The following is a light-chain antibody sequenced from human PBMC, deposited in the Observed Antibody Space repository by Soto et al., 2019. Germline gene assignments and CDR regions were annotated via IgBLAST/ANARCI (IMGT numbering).Light chain of an antibody. J-gene: IGKJ5*01. CDR2: DAS. CDR1: QSVSSY. CDR3: QQRSNCPPLP. V-gene: IGKV3-11*01. Sequence: EIVLTQSPATLSLSPGERATLSCRASQSVSSYLAWYQQKPGQAPRLLIYDASNRATGIPARFSGSGSATAFPLTISSLVPEDFAVYYCQQRSNCPPLPFCQGTRLEIK.